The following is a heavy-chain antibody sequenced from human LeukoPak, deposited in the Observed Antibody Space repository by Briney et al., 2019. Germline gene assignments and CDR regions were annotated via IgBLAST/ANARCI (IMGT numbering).Heavy chain of an antibody. Sequence: GGSLRLSCAASGFTFSSSGMSWIRQAPGKGLEWVSAISGRGENTYYSDFVKGRFNISRENSKNTLYLQMNSLRVEDMAVYYCAKRTGVNSGHFDYWGQGTVVTFSS. CDR3: AKRTGVNSGHFDY. V-gene: IGHV3-23*01. J-gene: IGHJ4*02. CDR2: ISGRGENT. CDR1: GFTFSSSG. D-gene: IGHD2-8*01.